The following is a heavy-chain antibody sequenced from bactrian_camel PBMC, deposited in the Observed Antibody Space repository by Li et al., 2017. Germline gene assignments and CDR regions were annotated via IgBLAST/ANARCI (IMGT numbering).Heavy chain of an antibody. J-gene: IGHJ4*01. D-gene: IGHD5*01. CDR1: GFTFSKYG. Sequence: HVQLVESGGGLVQPGGSLLLSCAASGFTFSKYGMAWVRQAPGKGLEWVAGIYGDGRGTDYSESVKGRFTISRDNAKNTLYLQLNSLKTEDTAMYYCAKLGTRWSEFPYWGQGTQVTVS. CDR2: IYGDGRGT. V-gene: IGHV3S6*01. CDR3: AKLGTRWSEFPY.